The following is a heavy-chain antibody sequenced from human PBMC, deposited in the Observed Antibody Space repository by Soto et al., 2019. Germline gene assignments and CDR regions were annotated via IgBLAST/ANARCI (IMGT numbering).Heavy chain of an antibody. CDR2: INSDGTIS. CDR1: GFTFDTYW. D-gene: IGHD2-21*01. V-gene: IGHV3-74*01. CDR3: ARLSGDHSAFFSYGMDA. J-gene: IGHJ6*02. Sequence: EVHLVESGGTLVQPGGSLRLSCAASGFTFDTYWMNWVRQAPGEGPEWLSGINSDGTISSYADSVKGRFTISRDNARNTLALQMNGLRADHTAVYCCARLSGDHSAFFSYGMDAWGQGTTVTVSS.